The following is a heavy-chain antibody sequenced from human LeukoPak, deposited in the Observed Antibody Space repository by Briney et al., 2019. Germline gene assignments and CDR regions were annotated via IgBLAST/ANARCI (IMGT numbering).Heavy chain of an antibody. J-gene: IGHJ4*02. D-gene: IGHD1-26*01. CDR1: GFTFSTYW. Sequence: PGGSLRLSCTASGFTFSTYWMTWVRQAPGKGLEWVANIKQDGSEKYYVDSVKGRFTISRDNAKNSLYLQMNSLRAEDTAVYYCARMPGSYFSYWGQGTLVTVSS. CDR2: IKQDGSEK. CDR3: ARMPGSYFSY. V-gene: IGHV3-7*01.